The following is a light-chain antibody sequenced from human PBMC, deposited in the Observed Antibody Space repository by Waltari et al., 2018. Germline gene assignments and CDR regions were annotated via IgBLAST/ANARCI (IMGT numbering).Light chain of an antibody. J-gene: IGKJ3*01. V-gene: IGKV1-39*01. CDR2: DAS. Sequence: DIQMTQSPSSLSASVGDRVTITCRASQSITTYLNWYQQKPGKAPKLLIYDASSLQSGVPSRFSGSGSGTEFTLTISSLQPEDFATYYCQQSYSTLITFGPGTKVEIK. CDR3: QQSYSTLIT. CDR1: QSITTY.